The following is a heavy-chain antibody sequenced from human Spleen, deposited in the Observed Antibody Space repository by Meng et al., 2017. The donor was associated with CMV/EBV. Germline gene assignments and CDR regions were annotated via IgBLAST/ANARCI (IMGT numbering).Heavy chain of an antibody. D-gene: IGHD4-17*01. J-gene: IGHJ4*02. Sequence: LSLTWTVAGGSISSGGYYWSWIRQRPGKGLEWIGYIYYSGSNYYNPSLKSRVTLSVDTSKNQFSLKLSSVTAADTAVYYCARGDYDYWGQGTLVTVSS. CDR2: IYYSGSN. CDR3: ARGDYDY. V-gene: IGHV4-31*02. CDR1: GGSISSGGYY.